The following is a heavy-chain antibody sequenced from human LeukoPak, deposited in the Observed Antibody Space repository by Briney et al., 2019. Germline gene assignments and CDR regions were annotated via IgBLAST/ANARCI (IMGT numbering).Heavy chain of an antibody. CDR2: IKQDASEK. V-gene: IGHV3-7*04. J-gene: IGHJ4*02. Sequence: GGSLRLSCEASGFTFSNYGMTWVREAPGKGLEWGATIKQDASEKFYVDSVKGRFTVSRDNAKNSLSLQMNNLRAEDAAMYYCARIAAGYWGQGTLVTVSS. CDR3: ARIAAGY. CDR1: GFTFSNYG. D-gene: IGHD6-25*01.